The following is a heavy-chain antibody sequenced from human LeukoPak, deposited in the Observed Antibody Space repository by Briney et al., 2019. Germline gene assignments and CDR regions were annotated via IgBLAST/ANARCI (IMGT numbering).Heavy chain of an antibody. D-gene: IGHD5-18*01. CDR1: GFTFSSYA. V-gene: IGHV3-23*01. J-gene: IGHJ4*02. Sequence: QTGGSLRLSCAASGFTFSSYAMGWVRQAPGKGLEWVSAISGSGGSTYYADSVKGRFTISRDNSKNTLYLQMNSLRAEDTAVYYCAALRGYSYGGYFDYWGQGTLVTVSS. CDR3: AALRGYSYGGYFDY. CDR2: ISGSGGST.